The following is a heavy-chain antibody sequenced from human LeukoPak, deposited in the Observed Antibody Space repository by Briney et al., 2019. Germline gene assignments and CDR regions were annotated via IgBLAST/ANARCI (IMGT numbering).Heavy chain of an antibody. D-gene: IGHD3-22*01. CDR2: ISGSGGST. Sequence: PGGSLRLSCAASGFTFSSYAMSWVRQAPGKGLEWVSAISGSGGSTYYADTVKGRSTISRDNSKNTLYLQMNSLRAEDTAVYYCAKDMPGITMIVVVPWGQGTLVTVSS. J-gene: IGHJ4*02. CDR1: GFTFSSYA. V-gene: IGHV3-23*01. CDR3: AKDMPGITMIVVVP.